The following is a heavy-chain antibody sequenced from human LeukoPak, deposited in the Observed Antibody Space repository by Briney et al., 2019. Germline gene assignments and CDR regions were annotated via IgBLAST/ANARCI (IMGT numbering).Heavy chain of an antibody. J-gene: IGHJ4*02. CDR3: AINYYDSSGYYGLDY. V-gene: IGHV4-4*07. CDR1: GGSISSYY. Sequence: SETLSLTCTVSGGSISSYYWSWIRQPAGKGLEWIGRIYTSGSTNYNPSLKSRVTMSVDTSKNQFSLKLSSVTAADTAVYYCAINYYDSSGYYGLDYWGQGTLVTVSS. D-gene: IGHD3-22*01. CDR2: IYTSGST.